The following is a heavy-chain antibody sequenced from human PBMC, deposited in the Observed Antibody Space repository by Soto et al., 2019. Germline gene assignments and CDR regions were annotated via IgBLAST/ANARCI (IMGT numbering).Heavy chain of an antibody. CDR2: ISSSSSYI. J-gene: IGHJ4*02. Sequence: SYSMNWVRQAPGKGLEWVSSISSSSSYIYYADSVKGRFTISRDNAKNSLYLQMNSLRAEDTAVYYCHLGNTKQYYDFWSGYYAIDYWGQGTLVTVSS. CDR1: SYS. D-gene: IGHD3-3*01. V-gene: IGHV3-21*01. CDR3: HLGNTKQYYDFWSGYYAIDY.